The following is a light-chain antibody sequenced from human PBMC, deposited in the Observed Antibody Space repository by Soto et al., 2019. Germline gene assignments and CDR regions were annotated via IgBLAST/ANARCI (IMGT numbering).Light chain of an antibody. J-gene: IGKJ2*01. CDR2: DAS. CDR3: QQYSNSPYT. Sequence: IVLTQSPATLSLSPGERATLSCGASQSVSSSYLPWYQQKHGLAPRLLIYDASSRATGIQDRIGGSGSGTDLTLPITILEPEDLGVCYCQQYSNSPYTFGQGKKLEIK. V-gene: IGKV3D-20*01. CDR1: QSVSSSY.